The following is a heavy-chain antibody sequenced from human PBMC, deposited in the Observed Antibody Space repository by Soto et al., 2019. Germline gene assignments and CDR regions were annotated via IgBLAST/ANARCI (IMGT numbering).Heavy chain of an antibody. CDR3: ATAIVVVADNNWFDP. CDR2: FDPEDGET. D-gene: IGHD2-15*01. V-gene: IGHV1-24*01. CDR1: GYTLTELS. Sequence: ASVKVSCKVSGYTLTELSMHWVRQAPGKGLEWMGGFDPEDGETIYAQKFQGRVTMTEDTSTDTAYMELSSLRSEDTAVYYCATAIVVVADNNWFDPWGQGTLVTRLL. J-gene: IGHJ5*02.